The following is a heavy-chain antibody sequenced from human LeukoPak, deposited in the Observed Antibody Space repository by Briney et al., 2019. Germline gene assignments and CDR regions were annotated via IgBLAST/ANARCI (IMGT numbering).Heavy chain of an antibody. J-gene: IGHJ4*02. Sequence: SETLSLTCTVSGGSISSNSYYWGWIRQPPGKGLEWIGTIYYSGNTYYNPSLKSRVTISVDTSKNQFSLKLTSVTAADTAVYYCARLAVAGTIDYWGQGTLVTVSS. V-gene: IGHV4-39*01. CDR1: GGSISSNSYY. CDR3: ARLAVAGTIDY. D-gene: IGHD6-19*01. CDR2: IYYSGNT.